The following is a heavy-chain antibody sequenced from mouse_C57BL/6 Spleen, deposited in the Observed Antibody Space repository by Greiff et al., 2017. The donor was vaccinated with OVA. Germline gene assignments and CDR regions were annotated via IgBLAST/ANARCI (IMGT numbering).Heavy chain of an antibody. CDR2: IYPRSGNT. CDR1: GYTFTSYG. CDR3: ARSEGSGSRPYYAMDY. J-gene: IGHJ4*01. V-gene: IGHV1-81*01. D-gene: IGHD1-1*01. Sequence: VQLQESGAELARPGASVKLSCKASGYTFTSYGISWVKQRTGQGLEWIGEIYPRSGNTYYNEKFKGKATLTADKSSSTAYMELRSLTSEDSAVYACARSEGSGSRPYYAMDYWGQGTSLTVSS.